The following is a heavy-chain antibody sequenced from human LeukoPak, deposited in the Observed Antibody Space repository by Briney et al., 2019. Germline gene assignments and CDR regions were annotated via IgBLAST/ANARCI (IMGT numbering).Heavy chain of an antibody. V-gene: IGHV3-7*01. D-gene: IGHD3-3*01. CDR1: GFTFSSYW. J-gene: IGHJ3*02. Sequence: PGGSLRLSCAASGFTFSSYWISWVRQAPGKGLEWVANIKQDGSEKYYVDSVKGRFTISRDNAKNSLYLQMNSLRAEDTAVYYCARETLRFLEWYDAFDIWGQGTMVTVSS. CDR3: ARETLRFLEWYDAFDI. CDR2: IKQDGSEK.